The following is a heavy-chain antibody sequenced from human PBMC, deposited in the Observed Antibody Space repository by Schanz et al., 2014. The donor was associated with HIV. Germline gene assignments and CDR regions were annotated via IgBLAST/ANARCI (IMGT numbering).Heavy chain of an antibody. V-gene: IGHV3-48*04. CDR2: ISSSSSTI. CDR1: GFTFSSYS. J-gene: IGHJ3*02. D-gene: IGHD1-26*01. Sequence: EVQLVESGGGLVQPGGSLRLSCAASGFTFSSYSMNWVRQAPGKGLEWVSYISSSSSTIYYADSVKGRFTISRDNAKNSLYLQMNSLRAEDTALYYCAKDMGSGSYETFDIWGQGTMVTVSS. CDR3: AKDMGSGSYETFDI.